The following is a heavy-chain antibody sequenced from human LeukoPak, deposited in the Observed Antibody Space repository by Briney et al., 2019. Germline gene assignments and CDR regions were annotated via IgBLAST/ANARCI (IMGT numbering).Heavy chain of an antibody. CDR1: GYTFTDYY. V-gene: IGHV1-2*02. Sequence: ASVKVSCKASGYTFTDYYIHWLRQAPGQGLEWLGWINPNNGGTLYAQKFQGGVTMTRDTSISAVYMDLNRLTADDTAVYYCARGVATAGAKFFDYWGQGTLVTVSS. CDR2: INPNNGGT. CDR3: ARGVATAGAKFFDY. J-gene: IGHJ4*02. D-gene: IGHD6-13*01.